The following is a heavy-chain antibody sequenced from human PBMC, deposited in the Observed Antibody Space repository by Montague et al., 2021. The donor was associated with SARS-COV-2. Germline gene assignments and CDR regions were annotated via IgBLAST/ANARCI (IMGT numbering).Heavy chain of an antibody. J-gene: IGHJ4*02. V-gene: IGHV4-34*01. CDR2: ISHSGST. Sequence: SETLSLTCAVYGGSFSGYYWSWIRQPPGKGLEWIGEISHSGSTKYNPSLKSRVTISVDTSKNQFSLKLSSVTAADTAVYYCARGTKGVFTYDYDSSGYASDYWGQGTLVTVSS. D-gene: IGHD3-22*01. CDR1: GGSFSGYY. CDR3: ARGTKGVFTYDYDSSGYASDY.